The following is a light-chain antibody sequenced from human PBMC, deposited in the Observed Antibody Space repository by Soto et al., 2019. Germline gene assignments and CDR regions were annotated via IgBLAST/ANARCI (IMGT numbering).Light chain of an antibody. CDR1: SGHSDYA. J-gene: IGLJ2*01. V-gene: IGLV4-69*01. Sequence: QPVLTQSPSASASLGASVKLTCTLSSGHSDYAIAWHQQQPERGPRYLMKLNSDGSHTKGDGIPDRFSGPSSGAERYLTISSLQSEDEADYYCQTWGTGIQVFGGGTKLTVL. CDR3: QTWGTGIQV. CDR2: LNSDGSH.